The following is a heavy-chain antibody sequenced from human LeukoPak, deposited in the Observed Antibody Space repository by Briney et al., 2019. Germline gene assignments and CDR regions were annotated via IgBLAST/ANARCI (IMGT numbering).Heavy chain of an antibody. D-gene: IGHD3-22*01. J-gene: IGHJ4*02. CDR2: IRYDGSNK. CDR3: AKDMHYYDSSPYYFDY. CDR1: GFTFSSYG. Sequence: GGSLRLSCAASGFTFSSYGMHWVRQAPGKGLEWVAFIRYDGSNKYYADSVKGRFTISRDNSKNTLYLQMNSLRAEDTAVYYCAKDMHYYDSSPYYFDYWGQGTLVTVSS. V-gene: IGHV3-30*02.